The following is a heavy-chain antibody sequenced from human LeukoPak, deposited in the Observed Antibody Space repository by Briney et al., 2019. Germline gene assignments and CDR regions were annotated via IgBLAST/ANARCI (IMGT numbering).Heavy chain of an antibody. Sequence: PSETLSLTCTVSGGSISSYYWSWIRQPPGKGLEWIGYIFYSGSTYYNPSLKSRVTISVDTSKNQFSLRLSSVTAADTAVYYCARVSDTPMYYFDYWGQGTLVTVSS. J-gene: IGHJ4*02. D-gene: IGHD5-18*01. CDR3: ARVSDTPMYYFDY. CDR1: GGSISSYY. CDR2: IFYSGST. V-gene: IGHV4-59*06.